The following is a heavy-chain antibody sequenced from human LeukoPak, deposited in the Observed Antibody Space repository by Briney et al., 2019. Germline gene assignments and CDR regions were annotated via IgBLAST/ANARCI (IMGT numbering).Heavy chain of an antibody. V-gene: IGHV4-38-2*02. CDR3: ARRWPMRGYSYGFLYGGNSGWFDP. CDR1: GYSISSGYY. D-gene: IGHD5-18*01. J-gene: IGHJ5*02. Sequence: PSETLSLTCTVSGYSISSGYYWGWIRQPPGKGLEWIGSIYHSGSTYYNPSLKSRVTISVDTSKNQFSLKLSSVTAADTAVYYCARRWPMRGYSYGFLYGGNSGWFDPWGQGTLVTVSS. CDR2: IYHSGST.